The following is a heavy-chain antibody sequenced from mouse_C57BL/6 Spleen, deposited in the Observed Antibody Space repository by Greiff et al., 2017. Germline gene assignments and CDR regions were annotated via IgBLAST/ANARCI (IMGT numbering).Heavy chain of an antibody. J-gene: IGHJ2*01. Sequence: QVQLQQPGAELVRPGTSVKLSCKASGYTFTSYWMHWVKQRPGQGLEWIGVIDPSDSYTNYNQKFKGKATLTVDTSTSTAYMQLSSLTSEDSAVYYCARNYYGSSYQYYFDYWGQGTTLTVSS. CDR1: GYTFTSYW. CDR3: ARNYYGSSYQYYFDY. CDR2: IDPSDSYT. D-gene: IGHD1-1*01. V-gene: IGHV1-59*01.